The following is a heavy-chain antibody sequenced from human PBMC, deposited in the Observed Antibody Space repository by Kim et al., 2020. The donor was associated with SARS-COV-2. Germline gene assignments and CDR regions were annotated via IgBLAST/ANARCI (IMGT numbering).Heavy chain of an antibody. CDR2: IYSGGST. Sequence: GGSLRLSCAASGFTVNSNYMSWVRQAPGKGLDWVSVIYSGGSTYYADSVKGRFTISRDNSKNTLYLQMNSLRAEDTAVYYCAREVERSGRNWFDPWGQGTLVTVSS. V-gene: IGHV3-53*01. D-gene: IGHD3-3*01. J-gene: IGHJ5*02. CDR3: AREVERSGRNWFDP. CDR1: GFTVNSNY.